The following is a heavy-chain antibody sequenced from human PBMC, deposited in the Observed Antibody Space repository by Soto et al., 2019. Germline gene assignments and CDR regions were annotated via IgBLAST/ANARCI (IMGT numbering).Heavy chain of an antibody. CDR1: GFTFSSYG. CDR3: AKDSPGRIAAADVPFDP. J-gene: IGHJ5*02. Sequence: GGSLRLSCAASGFTFSSYGMHWVRQAPGKGLEWVAVISYDGSNKYYADSVKGRFTISRDNSKNTLYLQMNSLRAEDTAVYYCAKDSPGRIAAADVPFDPWGQGTLVTVSS. D-gene: IGHD6-13*01. CDR2: ISYDGSNK. V-gene: IGHV3-30*18.